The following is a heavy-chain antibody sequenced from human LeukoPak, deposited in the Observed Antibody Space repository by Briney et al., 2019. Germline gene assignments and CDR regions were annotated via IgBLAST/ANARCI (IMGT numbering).Heavy chain of an antibody. CDR3: ARGGYYGSGNDFRFDP. CDR2: IYYSGST. Sequence: SETLSLTCAVSGASVSGSNYYWSWIRQPPGKGLEWIGYIYYSGSTNYNPSLKSRVTISVDTSKNQFSLKLTSVTAADTAVYFCARGGYYGSGNDFRFDPWGQGTLVTVSS. V-gene: IGHV4-61*01. CDR1: GASVSGSNYY. J-gene: IGHJ5*02. D-gene: IGHD3-10*01.